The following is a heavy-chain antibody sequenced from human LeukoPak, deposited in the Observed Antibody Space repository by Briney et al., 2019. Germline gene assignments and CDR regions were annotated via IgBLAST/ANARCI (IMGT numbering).Heavy chain of an antibody. CDR3: AREFRSGRYYYGMDV. V-gene: IGHV4-34*01. CDR2: INHSGST. D-gene: IGHD3-3*01. CDR1: GGSISSYY. Sequence: SETLSLTCTVSGGSISSYYWSWIRQPPGKGLEWIGEINHSGSTNYNPSLKSRVTISVDTSKNQFSLKLSSVTAADTAVYYCAREFRSGRYYYGMDVWGQGTTVTVSS. J-gene: IGHJ6*02.